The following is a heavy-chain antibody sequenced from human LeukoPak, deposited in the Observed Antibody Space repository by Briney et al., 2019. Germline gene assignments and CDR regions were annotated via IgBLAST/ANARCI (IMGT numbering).Heavy chain of an antibody. CDR2: INPNSGGT. D-gene: IGHD6-19*01. V-gene: IGHV1-2*02. J-gene: IGHJ4*02. Sequence: ASVKVSCKASGYTFTGYYMHWVRQAPGQGLEWMGWINPNSGGTNYAQKFQGRVTMTRDTSISTAYMELSRLRSDDTAVYYCARVPRTYSSGWYGSFWGQGTLVTVSS. CDR1: GYTFTGYY. CDR3: ARVPRTYSSGWYGSF.